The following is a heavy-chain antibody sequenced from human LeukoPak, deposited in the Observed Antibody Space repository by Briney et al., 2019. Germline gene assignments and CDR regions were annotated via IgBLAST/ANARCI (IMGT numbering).Heavy chain of an antibody. D-gene: IGHD2-15*01. CDR3: AKDYVWGVVVAATPDY. J-gene: IGHJ4*02. CDR2: ISYDGSNK. CDR1: GFTFSGYG. V-gene: IGHV3-30*18. Sequence: PGGSLRLSCAASGFTFSGYGMHWVRQAPGKGLEWVAVISYDGSNKYYADSVKGRFTISRDNSKNTLYPQMNSLRAEDTAVYYCAKDYVWGVVVAATPDYWGQGTLVTVSS.